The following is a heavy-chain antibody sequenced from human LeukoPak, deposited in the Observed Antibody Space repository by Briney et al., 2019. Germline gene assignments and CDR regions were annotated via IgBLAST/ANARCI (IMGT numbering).Heavy chain of an antibody. Sequence: SETLSLTCTVSGGSISSYYWSWIRQPPGKGPEWIGYIYDSGNTKYNPSLKSRVTISVDTPKNQFSLRLVSVTAADTAVYYCARDKDLYDSRGFASGYWGRGTLVTVSS. CDR2: IYDSGNT. CDR1: GGSISSYY. CDR3: ARDKDLYDSRGFASGY. J-gene: IGHJ4*02. D-gene: IGHD3-22*01. V-gene: IGHV4-59*01.